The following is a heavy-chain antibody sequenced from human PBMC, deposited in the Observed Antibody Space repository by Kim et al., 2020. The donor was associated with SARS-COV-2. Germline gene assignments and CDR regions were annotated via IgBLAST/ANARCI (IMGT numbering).Heavy chain of an antibody. CDR1: GGSISSSSYY. Sequence: SETLSLTCTVSGGSISSSSYYWGWIRQPPGKGLEWIGSIYYSGSTYYNPSLKSRVTISVDTSKNQFSLKLSSVTAADTAVYYCARNLSGSHAFDIWGQGT. J-gene: IGHJ3*02. CDR2: IYYSGST. D-gene: IGHD1-26*01. CDR3: ARNLSGSHAFDI. V-gene: IGHV4-39*01.